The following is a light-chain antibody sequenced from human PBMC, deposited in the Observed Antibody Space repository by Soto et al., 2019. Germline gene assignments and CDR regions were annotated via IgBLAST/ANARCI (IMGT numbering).Light chain of an antibody. V-gene: IGKV1-39*01. J-gene: IGKJ4*01. Sequence: DIQMTQSPSSLSASVVDIVSITFRASQSISSYLNWYQQKPGKAPKLLIYAASSLQSGVPSRFSGSGSGTDFTLTISSLQPEDFATYYCLQDYNYPLTFGGGTKVDIK. CDR2: AAS. CDR3: LQDYNYPLT. CDR1: QSISSY.